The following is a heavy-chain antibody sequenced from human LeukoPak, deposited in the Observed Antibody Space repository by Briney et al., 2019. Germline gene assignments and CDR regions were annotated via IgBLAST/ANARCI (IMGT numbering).Heavy chain of an antibody. D-gene: IGHD3-10*01. Sequence: QTLSLTCDISGDSVSTNTGAWNWIRPSPSRGLESLGRTYYRSKWYYDYAVSVSSRITISPDTSKNQLSLQVNSVTPDDTAVYYCARDPNFTGWFGFDYWGQGILVTVSS. J-gene: IGHJ4*02. V-gene: IGHV6-1*01. CDR2: TYYRSKWYY. CDR1: GDSVSTNTGA. CDR3: ARDPNFTGWFGFDY.